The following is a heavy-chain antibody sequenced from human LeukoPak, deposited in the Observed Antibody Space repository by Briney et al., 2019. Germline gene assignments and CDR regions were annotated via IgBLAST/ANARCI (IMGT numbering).Heavy chain of an antibody. Sequence: GGSLRLSCAASGFTFSSYSMNWVGQAPGKGLEWVSSISSRSSCIYYADSVKGRFTISRDNAKNSLYLQMNSLRVEDTAMYYCARDGLRRPPTPYCGGDCPLDYWGQGTLVSVSS. V-gene: IGHV3-21*04. J-gene: IGHJ4*02. CDR2: ISSRSSCI. CDR1: GFTFSSYS. CDR3: ARDGLRRPPTPYCGGDCPLDY. D-gene: IGHD2-21*02.